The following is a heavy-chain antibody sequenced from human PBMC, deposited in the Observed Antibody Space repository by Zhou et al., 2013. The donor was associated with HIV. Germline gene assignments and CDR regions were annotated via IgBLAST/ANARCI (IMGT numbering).Heavy chain of an antibody. J-gene: IGHJ5*02. V-gene: IGHV1-69*14. CDR2: IIPIFGTA. CDR1: GGTFNSYG. CDR3: ALTKGGMATTEEFDP. D-gene: IGHD5-12*01. Sequence: QVQLVQSGAAVKKPGSSVKVSCKASGGTFNSYGITWVRQAPGQGLEWMGGIIPIFGTANYAQKFQGRVTITADKSTSTAYMELSSLRSEDTAVYYCALTKGGMATTEEFDPWGQGTLVTVSS.